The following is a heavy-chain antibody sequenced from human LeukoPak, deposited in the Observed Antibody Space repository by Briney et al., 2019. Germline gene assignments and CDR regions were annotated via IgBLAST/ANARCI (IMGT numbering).Heavy chain of an antibody. V-gene: IGHV5-51*01. CDR2: IYPRDSDT. Sequence: GESLKISCKGSGDRFSSYWIGWVRQMPGKGLEWMGIIYPRDSDTRYSPSFQGQVTISVDKSISTAYLQWSSLEASDTAMYYCASSVEVAGGRCFDYWGQGTLVTVSS. CDR1: GDRFSSYW. CDR3: ASSVEVAGGRCFDY. J-gene: IGHJ4*02. D-gene: IGHD6-19*01.